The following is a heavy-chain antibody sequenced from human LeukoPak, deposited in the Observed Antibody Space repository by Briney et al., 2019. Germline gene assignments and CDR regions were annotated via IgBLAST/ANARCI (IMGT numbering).Heavy chain of an antibody. CDR2: IYPGDSDT. CDR1: GYSFTSYW. D-gene: IGHD2-15*01. J-gene: IGHJ4*02. CDR3: ARCTMSGGSCYSVDY. Sequence: GESLKISCKGSGYSFTSYWIGWVRQLPGKGLEWMGIIYPGDSDTRYSPSFQGQVTISADKSISTAYLQWSSLKASDTAMYYCARCTMSGGSCYSVDYWGQGTLVTVSS. V-gene: IGHV5-51*01.